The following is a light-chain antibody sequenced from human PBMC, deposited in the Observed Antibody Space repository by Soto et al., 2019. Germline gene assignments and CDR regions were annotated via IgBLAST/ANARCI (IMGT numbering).Light chain of an antibody. CDR1: QSVSSY. CDR2: EAS. Sequence: MVLTQSPATLSLSPVERSTLSCMASQSVSSYLAWYQQKPGKAPRLPLYEASNRAAGIPARFSASGTGTDFTLTISDVQPEDFAVYYCHQRQSWPRTFGQGTKVDIK. CDR3: HQRQSWPRT. V-gene: IGKV3-11*01. J-gene: IGKJ1*01.